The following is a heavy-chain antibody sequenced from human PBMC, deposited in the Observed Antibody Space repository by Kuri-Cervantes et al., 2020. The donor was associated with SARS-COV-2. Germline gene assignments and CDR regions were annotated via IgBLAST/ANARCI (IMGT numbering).Heavy chain of an antibody. CDR3: ARGNPANSHVVDY. J-gene: IGHJ4*02. Sequence: GVSLKISRGGSGFDFRIDWIHWIRQAPGKGLVWVARVDGDGIDTTYADSVKGRFTISRDNAKNTVYLQMNSLRVEDTAMYYCARGNPANSHVVDYWGQGTLVTVSS. V-gene: IGHV3-74*01. CDR2: VDGDGIDT. CDR1: GFDFRIDW. D-gene: IGHD2-21*01.